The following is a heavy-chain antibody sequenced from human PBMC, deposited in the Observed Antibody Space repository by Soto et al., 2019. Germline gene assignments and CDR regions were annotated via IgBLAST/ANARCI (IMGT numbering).Heavy chain of an antibody. V-gene: IGHV3-15*01. J-gene: IGHJ3*02. CDR1: GFTFSNAW. Sequence: GGSLRLSCAASGFTFSNAWMSWVRQAPGKGLEWVGRIKSKTDGGTTDYAAPVKGRFTISRDDSKNTLYLQMNSLKTEDTAVYYCTTDVVGGSSSSAFDIWGQGTMVTVSS. D-gene: IGHD6-6*01. CDR3: TTDVVGGSSSSAFDI. CDR2: IKSKTDGGTT.